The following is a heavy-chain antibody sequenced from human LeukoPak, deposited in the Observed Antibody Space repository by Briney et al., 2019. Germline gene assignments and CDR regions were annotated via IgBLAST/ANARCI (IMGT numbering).Heavy chain of an antibody. D-gene: IGHD6-19*01. Sequence: SETLSLTCTVSGGSIRSSYYYWGWIRQPPGKGLEWIGSIYDSGSTYYNPSLKSRVTISVDTSKNQFSLKLNSVTAADTAVYYCASRYSSGWYSYFYYYGMDVWGQGTTVTVSS. J-gene: IGHJ6*02. V-gene: IGHV4-39*07. CDR3: ASRYSSGWYSYFYYYGMDV. CDR2: IYDSGST. CDR1: GGSIRSSYYY.